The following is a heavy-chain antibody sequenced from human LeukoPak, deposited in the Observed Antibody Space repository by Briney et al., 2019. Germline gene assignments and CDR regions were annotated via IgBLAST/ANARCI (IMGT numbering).Heavy chain of an antibody. V-gene: IGHV3-53*01. Sequence: TGGSLRLSCAASGFTVSSNYMSWVRQAPGRGLEWVSVIYSGGSTYYADSVKGRFTISRDNSKNTLYLQMNSLRAEDTAVYYCAREEVLGYSSGWHDYWGQGTLVTVSS. D-gene: IGHD6-19*01. J-gene: IGHJ4*02. CDR1: GFTVSSNY. CDR2: IYSGGST. CDR3: AREEVLGYSSGWHDY.